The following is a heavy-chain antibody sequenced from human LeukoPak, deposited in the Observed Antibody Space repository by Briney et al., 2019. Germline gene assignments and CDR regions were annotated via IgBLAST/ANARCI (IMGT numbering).Heavy chain of an antibody. CDR3: ARDMDSSGRNLFWFDP. V-gene: IGHV3-7*01. CDR1: GFTFSSYW. CDR2: IKQDGSEK. Sequence: GGSLRLSCAASGFTFSSYWMSWVRQAPGKGLEWVANIKQDGSEKYYVDSVKGRFTISRDNAKNSLYLQMNSLRAEDTAVYYCARDMDSSGRNLFWFDPWGQGTLVTVSS. D-gene: IGHD6-19*01. J-gene: IGHJ5*02.